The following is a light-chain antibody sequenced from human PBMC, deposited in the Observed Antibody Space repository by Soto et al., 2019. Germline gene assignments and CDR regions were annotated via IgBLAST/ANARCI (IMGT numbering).Light chain of an antibody. CDR2: AAS. Sequence: MNQSPSTLSGSVRDRVTITCRASQTISSWLAWYQQKPGKAPELLIYAASSLQTGVPSRFSGSGSGTDFTLTISSLQPEDFATYYCLQDYSYPRTFAQGTMVAIK. V-gene: IGKV1-6*01. CDR1: QTISSW. J-gene: IGKJ1*01. CDR3: LQDYSYPRT.